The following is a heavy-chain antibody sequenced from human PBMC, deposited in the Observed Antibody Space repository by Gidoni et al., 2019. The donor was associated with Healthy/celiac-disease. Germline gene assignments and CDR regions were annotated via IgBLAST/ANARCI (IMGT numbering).Heavy chain of an antibody. V-gene: IGHV4-39*01. CDR2: IYYSGST. Sequence: QLQLQESGPGLVKPSETLSLTCTVSGGSISSSSYYWGWIRQPPGKGLEWIGSIYYSGSTYYNPSLKSRVTISVDTSKNQFSLKLSSVTAADTAVYYCARHEGGGEEYYFDYWGQGTLVTVSS. J-gene: IGHJ4*02. CDR1: GGSISSSSYY. CDR3: ARHEGGGEEYYFDY. D-gene: IGHD2-21*01.